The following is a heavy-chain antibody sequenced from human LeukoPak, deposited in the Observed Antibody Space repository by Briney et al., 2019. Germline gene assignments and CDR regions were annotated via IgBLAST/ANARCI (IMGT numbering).Heavy chain of an antibody. J-gene: IGHJ4*02. Sequence: GGSLRLSCAASGFTFSSYGMSWVRQAPGKGLEWVSAIRGSGGSTYYADSVKGRFTISRDNSKNTLYLQMNSLRAEDTAVYYCAKDPAFWFGELLPDYWGQGTLVTVSS. V-gene: IGHV3-23*01. CDR3: AKDPAFWFGELLPDY. CDR2: IRGSGGST. D-gene: IGHD3-10*01. CDR1: GFTFSSYG.